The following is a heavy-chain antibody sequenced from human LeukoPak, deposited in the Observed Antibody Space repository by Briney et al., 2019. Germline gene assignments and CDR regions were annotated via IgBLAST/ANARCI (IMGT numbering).Heavy chain of an antibody. Sequence: GGSLRLSCAASGFTFSSNWMHWVRQAPGKGLVWVSTISGSGGSTYYADSVKGRFTISRDNSKNTLSLQMNSLRAEDTAVYYCAKTLVGSYGFDYWGQGTLVTVSS. V-gene: IGHV3-23*01. CDR3: AKTLVGSYGFDY. CDR2: ISGSGGST. J-gene: IGHJ4*02. CDR1: GFTFSSNW. D-gene: IGHD4/OR15-4a*01.